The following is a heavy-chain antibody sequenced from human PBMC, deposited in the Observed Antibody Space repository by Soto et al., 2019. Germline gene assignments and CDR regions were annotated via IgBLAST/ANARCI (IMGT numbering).Heavy chain of an antibody. CDR2: VYYGGST. CDR3: AGGDYYHSSGYYFYYYTMDV. V-gene: IGHV4-39*01. J-gene: IGHJ6*02. CDR1: GGSISSSSYY. D-gene: IGHD3-22*01. Sequence: SETRSLTCTVSGGSISSSSYYWGWIRQPPGKGLEWIGSVYYGGSTYYNPSLKSRVTISVETSKSQFSLKLSSVTAADTAVYYCAGGDYYHSSGYYFYYYTMDVWGQGTTVTVSS.